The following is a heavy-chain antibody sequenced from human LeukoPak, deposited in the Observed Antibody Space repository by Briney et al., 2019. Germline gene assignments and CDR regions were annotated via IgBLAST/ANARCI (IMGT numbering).Heavy chain of an antibody. CDR3: ARDPNGDYIGAFDM. V-gene: IGHV3-23*01. J-gene: IGHJ3*02. CDR1: GFIFSNYA. CDR2: IRGSGGGT. D-gene: IGHD4-17*01. Sequence: GGSLRLSCAASGFIFSNYALMWLRQSPGKGLEWVSAIRGSGGGTFYADSVKGRFTISRDNSKNTLYLQMNGLRAEDTAVHYCARDPNGDYIGAFDMWGRGTLVTVSS.